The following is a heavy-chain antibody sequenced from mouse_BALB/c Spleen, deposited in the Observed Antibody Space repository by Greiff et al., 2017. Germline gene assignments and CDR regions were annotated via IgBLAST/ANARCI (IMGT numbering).Heavy chain of an antibody. CDR3: GRGRYYYGSSYDYAMDY. D-gene: IGHD1-1*01. Sequence: VQLKESGPELVKPGASVKISCKASGYSFTGYFMNWVKQSHGKSLEWIGRINPYNGDAFYNQKFKGKATLTVDKSSSTAHMELLSLTSEDSAVYYCGRGRYYYGSSYDYAMDYWGQGTSVTVSS. CDR2: INPYNGDA. CDR1: GYSFTGYF. V-gene: IGHV1-37*01. J-gene: IGHJ4*01.